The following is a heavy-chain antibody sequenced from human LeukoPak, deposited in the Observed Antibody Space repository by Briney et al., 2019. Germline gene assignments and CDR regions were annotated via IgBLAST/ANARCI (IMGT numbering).Heavy chain of an antibody. CDR2: ISSSSSTI. J-gene: IGHJ4*02. Sequence: GGSLRLPCAASGFTFSSYSMNWVRQAPGKGLEWVSYISSSSSTIYYADSVKGRFTISRDNAKNSLYLQMNSLRDEDTAVYYCARDTYYYDSSGYHFDYWGQGTLVTVSS. CDR3: ARDTYYYDSSGYHFDY. D-gene: IGHD3-22*01. V-gene: IGHV3-48*02. CDR1: GFTFSSYS.